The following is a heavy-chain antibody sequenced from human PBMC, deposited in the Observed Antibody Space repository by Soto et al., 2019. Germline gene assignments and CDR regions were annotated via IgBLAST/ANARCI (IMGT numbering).Heavy chain of an antibody. CDR2: IHDSGHT. V-gene: IGHV4-59*01. D-gene: IGHD2-15*01. CDR1: SGSISGFY. J-gene: IGHJ5*01. Sequence: SETLSLTCSVSSGSISGFYWTWIRQPPGKVLGWIGYIHDSGHTDYNPSLTSRATMSVDTSKNQFSLKLRSVTAADTAVYYCVRVVGYCSGGSCYSGRFDPWGQGTLVTVSS. CDR3: VRVVGYCSGGSCYSGRFDP.